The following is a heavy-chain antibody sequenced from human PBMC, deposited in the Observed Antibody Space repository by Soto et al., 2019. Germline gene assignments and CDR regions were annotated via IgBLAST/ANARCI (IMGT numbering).Heavy chain of an antibody. CDR1: GGSVSSGSYY. V-gene: IGHV4-61*01. CDR2: LYNSGST. Sequence: SQILPLTCTVSGGSVSSGSYYWTWIRQPPGKGLEWIGCLYNSGSTDYNPALKSRATISVDTSKNQFSLRLSSVTAADTAVYYCARDNGYSYGYFDYWGQGTLVTVSS. D-gene: IGHD5-18*01. CDR3: ARDNGYSYGYFDY. J-gene: IGHJ4*02.